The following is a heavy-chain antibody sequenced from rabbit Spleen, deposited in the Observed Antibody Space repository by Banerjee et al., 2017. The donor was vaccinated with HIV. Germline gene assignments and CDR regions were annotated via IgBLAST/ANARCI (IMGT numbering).Heavy chain of an antibody. CDR3: ARGSAAMTMVITGYYLTL. CDR1: GVSFSSNYY. D-gene: IGHD2-1*01. CDR2: IWGGSDST. Sequence: QSLEESGGDLVKPGASLTLTCTASGVSFSSNYYMCWVRQAPGKGLEWIGCIWGGSDSTFYASWAKGRFTISKASSTTVTLQMTSLTAADTATYFCARGSAAMTMVITGYYLTLWGPGTLVTVS. V-gene: IGHV1S40*01. J-gene: IGHJ4*01.